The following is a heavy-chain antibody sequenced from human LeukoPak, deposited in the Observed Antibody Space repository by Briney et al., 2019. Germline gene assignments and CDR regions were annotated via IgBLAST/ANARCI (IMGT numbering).Heavy chain of an antibody. V-gene: IGHV3-21*01. CDR3: ARELISSTSLDY. CDR2: ISSGSTYI. CDR1: GFTFSNYK. Sequence: GGSLRLSCAASGFTFSNYKMNWVRHGPQKGLEWVSSISSGSTYIYYADSVKGRFTISRDNAKNSLYLQKNSLRAEDTAVYYCARELISSTSLDYWGQGTLVTVSS. J-gene: IGHJ4*02.